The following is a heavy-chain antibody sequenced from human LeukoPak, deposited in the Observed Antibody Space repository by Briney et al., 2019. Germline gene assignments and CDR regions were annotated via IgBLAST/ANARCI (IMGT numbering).Heavy chain of an antibody. J-gene: IGHJ4*02. Sequence: GGSLRLSCAVSGFTVSSNYLSRVRQAPGKGLEWVSHTHADGSTYYADSVRERSTVSRDNSANTFYLQLNSLRADDTAIYFCAREAPMPGNYYFDFWGQGTLVTVSS. V-gene: IGHV3-66*01. CDR2: THADGST. CDR3: AREAPMPGNYYFDF. CDR1: GFTVSSNY. D-gene: IGHD1-7*01.